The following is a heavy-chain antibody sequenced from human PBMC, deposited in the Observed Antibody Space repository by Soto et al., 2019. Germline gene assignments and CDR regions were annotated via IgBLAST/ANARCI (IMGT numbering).Heavy chain of an antibody. CDR3: ARGDCVGFTYYSLAGSFYYYFDV. V-gene: IGHV3-74*02. J-gene: IGHJ6*03. CDR1: GFTFSNYW. Sequence: EVQLVESGGGLVQPGGSLRLSCAASGFTFSNYWMYWVRQAPGKGLEWVSRINSDGSVSSYADSVKGRLTISRDNVKNTLYLQMDSLSAEDTAAYFCARGDCVGFTYYSLAGSFYYYFDVWGKGTAVTVFS. D-gene: IGHD2-15*01. CDR2: INSDGSVS.